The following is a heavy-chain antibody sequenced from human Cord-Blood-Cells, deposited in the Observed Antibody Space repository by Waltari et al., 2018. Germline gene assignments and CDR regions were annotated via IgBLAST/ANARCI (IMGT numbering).Heavy chain of an antibody. D-gene: IGHD6-13*01. CDR1: GGSTSSSSYY. Sequence: QLQLQESGPGVVKPSETLSLTCTVSGGSTSSSSYYWGWIRQPPGKGLEWIGSIYYSGSTYYNPSLKSRVTISVDTSKNQFSRKLSSVTAADTAVYYCVVVSSWTWGQGTLVTVSS. CDR2: IYYSGST. J-gene: IGHJ5*02. CDR3: VVVSSWT. V-gene: IGHV4-39*01.